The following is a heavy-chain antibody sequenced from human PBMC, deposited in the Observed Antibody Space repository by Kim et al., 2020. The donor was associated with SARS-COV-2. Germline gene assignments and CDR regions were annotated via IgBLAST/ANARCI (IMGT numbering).Heavy chain of an antibody. Sequence: GGSLRLSCAASGFTFDDYAMHWVRQAPGKGLEWVSLISGDGGSTYYADSVKGLFTISRDNSKNSLYLQMNSLRTEDTALYYCGGGYVMVDWGQGTLVTVSS. CDR2: ISGDGGST. CDR3: GGGYVMVD. J-gene: IGHJ4*02. CDR1: GFTFDDYA. V-gene: IGHV3-43*02. D-gene: IGHD5-12*01.